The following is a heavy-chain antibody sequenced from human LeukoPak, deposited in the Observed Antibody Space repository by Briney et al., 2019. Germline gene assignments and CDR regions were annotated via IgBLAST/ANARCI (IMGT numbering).Heavy chain of an antibody. CDR1: GVSITTSTHY. J-gene: IGHJ4*02. D-gene: IGHD2-15*01. Sequence: SETLSLTCTVSGVSITTSTHYWAWIRQPPGKGLEWIASMFYRGSTYYNASLRSRVTLSVDTPRNQFSLKLSSVTAADTAVYYCARDCSGASCYDYWGQGTLVTVSS. CDR2: MFYRGST. CDR3: ARDCSGASCYDY. V-gene: IGHV4-39*07.